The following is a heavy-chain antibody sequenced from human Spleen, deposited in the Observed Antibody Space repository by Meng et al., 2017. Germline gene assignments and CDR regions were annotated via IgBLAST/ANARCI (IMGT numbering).Heavy chain of an antibody. Sequence: QVHLQRSGVGLLRPSETLSLTSVGSGGYFSYYYWSWIRQPPGKGLEWIGKINHSGSTNYNPSLESRATISVDTSQNNLSLKLSSVTAADSAVYYCARGPTTMAHDFDYWGQGTLVTVSS. CDR2: INHSGST. CDR1: GGYFSYYY. D-gene: IGHD4-11*01. V-gene: IGHV4-34*01. CDR3: ARGPTTMAHDFDY. J-gene: IGHJ4*02.